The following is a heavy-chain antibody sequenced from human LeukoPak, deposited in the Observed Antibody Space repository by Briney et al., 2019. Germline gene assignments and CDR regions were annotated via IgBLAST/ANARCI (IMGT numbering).Heavy chain of an antibody. Sequence: ASVKVSCKASGGTFSSYAISWVRQTPGQGLEWMGGIIPIFGTANYAQKFQGRVTITADKSTSTAYMELSSLRSEDTAVYYCAKGTLGGLRIDYWGQGTLVTVSS. V-gene: IGHV1-69*06. J-gene: IGHJ4*02. D-gene: IGHD3-16*01. CDR2: IIPIFGTA. CDR3: AKGTLGGLRIDY. CDR1: GGTFSSYA.